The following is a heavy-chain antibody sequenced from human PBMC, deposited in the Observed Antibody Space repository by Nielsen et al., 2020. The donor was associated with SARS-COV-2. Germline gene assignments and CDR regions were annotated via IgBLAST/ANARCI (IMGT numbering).Heavy chain of an antibody. V-gene: IGHV3-48*01. CDR1: GFTLIGYN. Sequence: GGSLRLSCAASGFTLIGYNMNWVRQAPGKGLEWISHISVTGNNLYYADSVKGRFTISRDNGKNSLYLQMNSLRAEDTAVYYCARDGRAAAMHYWGQGTLVTVAS. J-gene: IGHJ4*02. CDR2: ISVTGNNL. CDR3: ARDGRAAAMHY. D-gene: IGHD2-2*01.